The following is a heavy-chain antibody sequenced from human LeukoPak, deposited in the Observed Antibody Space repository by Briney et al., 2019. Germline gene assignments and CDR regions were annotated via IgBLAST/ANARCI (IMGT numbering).Heavy chain of an antibody. CDR3: ARGDAFSGDH. Sequence: GGSLRLSWAVSGLSFTNFWMSWVRQAPGRGLEWVANIHPEGNEKYHVESVKGRFTISRDNTKNLLFLQMNGLRVEDTAVYYCARGDAFSGDHWGQGTLVTVSS. J-gene: IGHJ4*02. CDR1: GLSFTNFW. CDR2: IHPEGNEK. V-gene: IGHV3-7*04.